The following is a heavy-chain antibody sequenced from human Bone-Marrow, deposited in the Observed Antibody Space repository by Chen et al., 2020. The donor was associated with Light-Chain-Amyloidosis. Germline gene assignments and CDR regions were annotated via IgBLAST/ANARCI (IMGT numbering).Heavy chain of an antibody. Sequence: QVQLQESGPGLVKSSQTLSFTCAVSGASINRDGFRWTWIRQYPGKGLEWSGHISYSGNTFYNPSLRTRVTLSIDTSKNQFSLAMTSVTAADTAVYYCAGDDFGEFPPPYHYWGQGILVTVS. V-gene: IGHV4-31*11. CDR2: ISYSGNT. D-gene: IGHD3-16*01. J-gene: IGHJ4*02. CDR3: AGDDFGEFPPPYHY. CDR1: GASINRDGFR.